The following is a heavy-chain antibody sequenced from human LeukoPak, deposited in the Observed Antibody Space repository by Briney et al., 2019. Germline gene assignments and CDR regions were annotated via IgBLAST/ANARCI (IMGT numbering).Heavy chain of an antibody. D-gene: IGHD1-26*01. CDR2: IRNSGTIA. CDR1: GFTFSDYY. V-gene: IGHV3-11*04. CDR3: ARERRHRIVGATKGALDY. Sequence: GGSLRLSCAASGFTFSDYYMTWIRQAPGRGLEWVSYIRNSGTIAYYTDSVRGRFTISRDNAKNLLYLQMNSLRAEDTAVYYCARERRHRIVGATKGALDYWGQGTLVTVSS. J-gene: IGHJ4*02.